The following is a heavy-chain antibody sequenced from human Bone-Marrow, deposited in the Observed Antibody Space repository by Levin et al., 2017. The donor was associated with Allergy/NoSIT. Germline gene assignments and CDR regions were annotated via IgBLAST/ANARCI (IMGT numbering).Heavy chain of an antibody. CDR1: EYKFSNHW. V-gene: IGHV5-51*01. CDR2: IYPGDSEA. CDR3: ARHVGSSSFSNRSDYYYMDV. D-gene: IGHD4-11*01. Sequence: GESLKISCKGSEYKFSNHWISWVRQMPGKGLEWMGIIYPGDSEARYSPSFQGHVIISADKSTGTTYLQWSSLQASDTATYYCARHVGSSSFSNRSDYYYMDVWGQGTTVTVSS. J-gene: IGHJ6*03.